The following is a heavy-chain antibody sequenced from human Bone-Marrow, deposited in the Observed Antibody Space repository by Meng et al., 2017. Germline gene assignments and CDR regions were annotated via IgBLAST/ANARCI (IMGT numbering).Heavy chain of an antibody. CDR2: INPSGGST. Sequence: ASVKVSCKASGYTFTSYYMHWMRQAPGQGLEWMGIINPSGGSTSYAQKFQGRVTMTRDTSTSTVYMELSSLRSEDTAVYYCARGSKVRGVIIKSVGAFDIWGQGTMVTVSS. CDR1: GYTFTSYY. J-gene: IGHJ3*02. V-gene: IGHV1-46*01. D-gene: IGHD3-10*01. CDR3: ARGSKVRGVIIKSVGAFDI.